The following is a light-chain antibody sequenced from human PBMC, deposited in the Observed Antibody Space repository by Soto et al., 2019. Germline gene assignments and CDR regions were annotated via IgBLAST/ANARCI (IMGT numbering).Light chain of an antibody. CDR2: DAS. Sequence: EIVLTQSQATLSLSRLERRPLXHRPIQSVSSYLAWYQQKPGQAPRLLIYDASNRATGIPARFSGSGSGTDFTLTISSLEPEDFAVYYCQQRSNWPPELTFGGGTKVDIK. J-gene: IGKJ4*01. V-gene: IGKV3-11*01. CDR3: QQRSNWPPELT. CDR1: QSVSSY.